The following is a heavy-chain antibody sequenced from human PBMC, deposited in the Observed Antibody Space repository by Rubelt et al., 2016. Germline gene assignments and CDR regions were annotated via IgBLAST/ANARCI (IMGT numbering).Heavy chain of an antibody. CDR1: GGSISSSSYY. CDR2: IYYSGST. Sequence: QLQLQESGPGLVKPSETLSLTCTVSGGSISSSSYYWGWIRQPPGKGLEWIGSIYYSGSTYYNPSLTSRVTSSEDTSKNQFSLRLRSVTAADTAVYYCARRYDSRGYYSLLYGMDVWGQGTTVTVSS. V-gene: IGHV4-39*01. D-gene: IGHD3-22*01. CDR3: ARRYDSRGYYSLLYGMDV. J-gene: IGHJ6*02.